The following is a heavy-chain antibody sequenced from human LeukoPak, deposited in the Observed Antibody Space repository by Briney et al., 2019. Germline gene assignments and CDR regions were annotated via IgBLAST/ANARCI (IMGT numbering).Heavy chain of an antibody. Sequence: TSVKVSCKASGGTLSSYAISWVRQAPGQGLEWMGGIIPIFGTANYAQKFQGRVTITTDESTSTAYMELSSLRSEDTAVYYCARGGGWLRGAFDIWGQGTMVTVSS. CDR2: IIPIFGTA. V-gene: IGHV1-69*05. D-gene: IGHD6-19*01. J-gene: IGHJ3*02. CDR1: GGTLSSYA. CDR3: ARGGGWLRGAFDI.